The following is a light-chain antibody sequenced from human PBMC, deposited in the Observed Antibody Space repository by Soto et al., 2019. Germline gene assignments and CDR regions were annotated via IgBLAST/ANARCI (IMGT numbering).Light chain of an antibody. CDR2: GAS. Sequence: EIVMTQSPATLSVSPGERATLSCRASQSVSSNLAWYQQKPGQAPRLLIYGASTRATGIPARFSGSWSGTEFTLTISSLQSEDFAVYCCQKYNNWPPYTFGQGTKLEIK. CDR1: QSVSSN. CDR3: QKYNNWPPYT. V-gene: IGKV3-15*01. J-gene: IGKJ2*01.